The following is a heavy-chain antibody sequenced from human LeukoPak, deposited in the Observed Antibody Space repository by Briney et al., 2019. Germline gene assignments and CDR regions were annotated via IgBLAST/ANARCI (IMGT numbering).Heavy chain of an antibody. CDR3: ARLSDDYSKGGEIDY. Sequence: GESLKISCQGSRYNFTNYWIGWVRQMPGKGLEWMGIIYPGDSDIRYSPSFQGQVTISADKSISTAYLQWSSLKASDTAMYYCARLSDDYSKGGEIDYWGQGTLVTVSS. V-gene: IGHV5-51*01. CDR1: RYNFTNYW. J-gene: IGHJ4*02. CDR2: IYPGDSDI. D-gene: IGHD4-11*01.